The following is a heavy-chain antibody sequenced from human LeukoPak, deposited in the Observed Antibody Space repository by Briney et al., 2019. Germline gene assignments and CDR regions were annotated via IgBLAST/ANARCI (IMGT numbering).Heavy chain of an antibody. J-gene: IGHJ6*02. D-gene: IGHD3-22*01. CDR2: IIPIFDRA. CDR1: GGTFSTYA. Sequence: SVKVSCKASGGTFSTYAISWVRQAPGQGLEWMGRIIPIFDRANYAEKFQGRVTITAHKSTSTAHMELSRLRSGDTAVYYCAITLYYNDNTGYYYGMGVWGQGTTVSVSS. V-gene: IGHV1-69*04. CDR3: AITLYYNDNTGYYYGMGV.